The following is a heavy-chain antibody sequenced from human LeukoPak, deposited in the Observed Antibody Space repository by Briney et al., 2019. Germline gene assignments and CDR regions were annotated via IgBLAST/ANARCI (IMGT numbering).Heavy chain of an antibody. CDR2: ISYDGSNK. J-gene: IGHJ4*02. CDR3: ARDGDYGSGTAGYFDY. Sequence: GGSLRLSCAASGFTFSSYAMHWVRQAPGKGLEWVAVISYDGSNKYYADSVKGRFTISRDNSKNTLYLQMNSLRAEDTAVYYCARDGDYGSGTAGYFDYWGKGTRVPLSS. CDR1: GFTFSSYA. D-gene: IGHD3-10*01. V-gene: IGHV3-30-3*01.